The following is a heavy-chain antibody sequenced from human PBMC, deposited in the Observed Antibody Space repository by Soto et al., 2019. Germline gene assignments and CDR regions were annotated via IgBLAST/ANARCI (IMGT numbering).Heavy chain of an antibody. J-gene: IGHJ4*02. CDR3: ARRHYDILTGYGLGGFDY. V-gene: IGHV3-48*01. D-gene: IGHD3-9*01. CDR2: ISGSSSTI. Sequence: GGSLRLSCAASGFTFSNYGMNWVRQAPGKGLEWVSYISGSSSTIYYADSVKGRFTISRDNAKNSLYLQMNCLRAEDTAVYYCARRHYDILTGYGLGGFDYWGQGTLVTVSS. CDR1: GFTFSNYG.